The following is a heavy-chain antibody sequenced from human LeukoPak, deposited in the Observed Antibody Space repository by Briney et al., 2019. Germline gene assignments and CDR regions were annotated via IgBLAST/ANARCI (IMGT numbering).Heavy chain of an antibody. D-gene: IGHD1-26*01. Sequence: PGGSLRLSRAASGFTVSSNYMSWVRQAPRKGLEWVSVIYCGGSTYYADSVKGRFTISRDNSKNTLYLQMNSLRAEDTAVYYCARASGSYGGFDYGGQETLVTVSS. CDR2: IYCGGST. CDR1: GFTVSSNY. V-gene: IGHV3-53*01. CDR3: ARASGSYGGFDY. J-gene: IGHJ4*02.